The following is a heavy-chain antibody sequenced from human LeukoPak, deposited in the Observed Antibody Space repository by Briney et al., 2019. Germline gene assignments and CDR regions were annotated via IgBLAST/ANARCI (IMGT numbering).Heavy chain of an antibody. D-gene: IGHD5-18*01. CDR1: GITFSSYA. J-gene: IGHJ4*02. V-gene: IGHV3-23*01. CDR3: AKDLTAMIRYYFDY. Sequence: GGSLRLSCAASGITFSSYAMSWVRQPPGKGLEWVSAISGSAGSAYYADSVKGRFTTSRDNSKNTLYLQMNSLRAEDTAIYYCAKDLTAMIRYYFDYWGQGTLLTVSS. CDR2: ISGSAGSA.